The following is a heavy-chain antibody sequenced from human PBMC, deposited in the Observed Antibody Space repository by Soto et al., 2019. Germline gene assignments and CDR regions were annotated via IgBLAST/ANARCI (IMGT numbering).Heavy chain of an antibody. CDR3: ARHSGYDYVFDY. J-gene: IGHJ4*02. V-gene: IGHV1-2*02. CDR2: INPNSGGT. D-gene: IGHD5-12*01. CDR1: GYTFTGYY. Sequence: QVQLVQSGAEVKKPGASVKVSCKASGYTFTGYYIHWVRQAPGLGLEGMGWINPNSGGTNYAQKLQGRVTMTRDTSTSTAYMELSSLRSDDSAVYYCARHSGYDYVFDYWGQGTLVTVSS.